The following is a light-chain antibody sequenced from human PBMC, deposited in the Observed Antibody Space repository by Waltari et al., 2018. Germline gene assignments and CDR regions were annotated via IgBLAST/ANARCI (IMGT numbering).Light chain of an antibody. CDR1: PSVLSSSNNTNY. CDR3: QQYYSTPWT. V-gene: IGKV4-1*01. J-gene: IGKJ1*01. Sequence: DIVMTQSPDSLDVSLGERANIHCKSSPSVLSSSNNTNYLTGYQKKPGQPPKLLLYRASTRESGVPDRFSGSGSGTDFTLTISSLQAEDVAVYYCQQYYSTPWTFGQGTKVEIK. CDR2: RAS.